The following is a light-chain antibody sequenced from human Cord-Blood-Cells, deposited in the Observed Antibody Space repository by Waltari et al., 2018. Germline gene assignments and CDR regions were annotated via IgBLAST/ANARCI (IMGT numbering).Light chain of an antibody. Sequence: EIVLTQSPGTLSLSPGERATLSCRASQSVSSSYLAWYQQKPGQAPRLLIYGASSRATGIPDRTSGSVSGTDLTLTISRLEPEDFAEYYCQQYGSSPQTFGQGTKLEIK. CDR3: QQYGSSPQT. CDR2: GAS. J-gene: IGKJ2*01. CDR1: QSVSSSY. V-gene: IGKV3-20*01.